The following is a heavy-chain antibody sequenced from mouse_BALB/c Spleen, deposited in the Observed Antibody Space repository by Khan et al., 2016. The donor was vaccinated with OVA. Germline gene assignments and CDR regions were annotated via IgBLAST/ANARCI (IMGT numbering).Heavy chain of an antibody. V-gene: IGHV3-2*02. J-gene: IGHJ2*01. CDR3: ARGNYYGYYCDY. Sequence: VQLKESGPGLVKPSQSLSLTCTVTGYSITSGYAWNWIRQFPGNKLEWMGYMSYSGVTSYTPSLKSRISITRDTSKNQFFLQLNSVTTEDTATYYCARGNYYGYYCDYWGQGTTLTVSS. CDR2: MSYSGVT. CDR1: GYSITSGYA. D-gene: IGHD1-1*01.